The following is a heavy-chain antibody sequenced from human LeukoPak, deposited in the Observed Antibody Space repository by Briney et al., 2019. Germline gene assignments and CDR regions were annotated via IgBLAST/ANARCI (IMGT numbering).Heavy chain of an antibody. CDR2: MRPSNGNT. D-gene: IGHD1-26*01. CDR3: ARPPMGVGALE. CDR1: GYTFTNYD. Sequence: GASVKVSCKASGYTFTNYDINWVRQAAGQGPEWMGWMRPSNGNTGYAQKFQGRVTMTRNTSINTAYMELSSLRSDDTAVYYCARPPMGVGALEWGQGTLVTVSP. J-gene: IGHJ4*02. V-gene: IGHV1-8*01.